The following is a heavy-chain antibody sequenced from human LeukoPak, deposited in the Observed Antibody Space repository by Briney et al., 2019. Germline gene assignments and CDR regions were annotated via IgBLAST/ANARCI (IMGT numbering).Heavy chain of an antibody. J-gene: IGHJ3*02. D-gene: IGHD6-6*01. CDR3: ARDTRPRQGAFDI. V-gene: IGHV3-21*01. CDR1: GFTFSCYS. Sequence: PGGSLRLSCAASGFTFSCYSMNWVRQAPGRGLEWVSCISSSSSLIFYSDSVRGRFTISRDNAKNSLYLQMNSLRAEDTAVYYCARDTRPRQGAFDIWGQGTMVTVSS. CDR2: ISSSSSLI.